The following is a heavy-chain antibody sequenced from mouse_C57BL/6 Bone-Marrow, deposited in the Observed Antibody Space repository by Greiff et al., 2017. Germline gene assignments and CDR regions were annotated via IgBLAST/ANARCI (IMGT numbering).Heavy chain of an antibody. CDR2: INPGSGGT. CDR3: ARKERDWYFDV. V-gene: IGHV1-54*01. CDR1: GYAFTNYL. Sequence: VQLVESGAELVRPGTSVKVSCKASGYAFTNYLIEWVKQRPGQGLEWIGVINPGSGGTNYNEKCKGKATLTADKSSSTAYMQLSRLTSEDSAVYFCARKERDWYFDVWGTGTTVTVSS. J-gene: IGHJ1*03.